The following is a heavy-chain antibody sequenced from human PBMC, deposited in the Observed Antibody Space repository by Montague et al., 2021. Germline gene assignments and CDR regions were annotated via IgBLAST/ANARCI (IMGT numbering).Heavy chain of an antibody. CDR3: ARDHGLINAWAY. D-gene: IGHD2-8*01. CDR1: GDSVSSNDAT. Sequence: CAISGDSVSSNDATWNWIRQSPSRGLEWLGRTYYRSRWYFDYAPSVKSRITIQPDTATNQFSLQVNSVTPEDTAVYFCARDHGLINAWAYWGQGTLVTVSS. CDR2: TYYRSRWYF. V-gene: IGHV6-1*01. J-gene: IGHJ4*02.